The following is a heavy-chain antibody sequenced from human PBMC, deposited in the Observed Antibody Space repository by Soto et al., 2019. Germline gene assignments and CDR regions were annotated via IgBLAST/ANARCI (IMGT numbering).Heavy chain of an antibody. J-gene: IGHJ3*02. D-gene: IGHD1-26*01. CDR2: ISSSSSYI. CDR1: GFTFSSYS. CDR3: ASHIPQEREDAFDI. Sequence: GGSLRLSCAASGFTFSSYSMNWVRQAPGKGLEWVSSISSSSSYIYYADSVKGRFTISRDNAKNSLYLQMNSLRAEDRGVYSWASHIPQEREDAFDIWGQGTMVTVSS. V-gene: IGHV3-21*01.